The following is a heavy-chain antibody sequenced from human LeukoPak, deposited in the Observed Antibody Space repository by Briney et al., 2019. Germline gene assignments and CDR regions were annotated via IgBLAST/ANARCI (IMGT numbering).Heavy chain of an antibody. V-gene: IGHV3-33*01. CDR3: ARDPRVAVAGLFDY. J-gene: IGHJ4*02. CDR2: IWYDGSNK. Sequence: PGGTLRLSCAASGFTFNSYGMHWVRPAPGKGRGWVAVIWYDGSNKYYAASVQGRFTISRDISKNTLYPQMNSLRAEDTAVYYCARDPRVAVAGLFDYWGQGTLVTVSS. CDR1: GFTFNSYG. D-gene: IGHD6-19*01.